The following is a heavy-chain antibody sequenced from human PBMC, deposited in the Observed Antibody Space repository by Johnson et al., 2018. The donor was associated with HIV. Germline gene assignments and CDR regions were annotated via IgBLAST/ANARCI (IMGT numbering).Heavy chain of an antibody. J-gene: IGHJ3*02. V-gene: IGHV3-48*03. D-gene: IGHD4-17*01. CDR2: ISSSGSTI. CDR3: ARDRQQPLTTGENRDAFDI. CDR1: GFTCSSYE. Sequence: VQLVESGGGLVQPGGSLRLSCAASGFTCSSYELNWVRQAPGKGLEWVSYISSSGSTIYYADSVTGRFTISSDNAKNSLYLQMYSLRAEDTAVYYCARDRQQPLTTGENRDAFDIWGQGTMVTVSS.